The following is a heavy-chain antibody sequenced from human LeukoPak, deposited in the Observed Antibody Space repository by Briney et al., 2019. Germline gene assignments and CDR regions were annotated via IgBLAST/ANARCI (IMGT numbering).Heavy chain of an antibody. D-gene: IGHD3-16*02. V-gene: IGHV5-10-1*01. CDR2: IDPSDSYT. J-gene: IGHJ6*04. CDR3: ARLIESTSGYYYYGMDV. CDR1: GYSFTRYW. Sequence: GESLRISCKGSGYSFTRYWIRWVRQMPGKGLEWMGRIDPSDSYTNYSPSFQGHVTISADKSISTAYLQWSSLKASDTAMYYCARLIESTSGYYYYGMDVWGKGTTVTVSS.